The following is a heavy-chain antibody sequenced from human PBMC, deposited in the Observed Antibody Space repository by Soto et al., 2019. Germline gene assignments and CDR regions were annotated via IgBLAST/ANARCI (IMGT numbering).Heavy chain of an antibody. CDR3: ARHPMYSTSSHFDS. V-gene: IGHV4-39*01. CDR2: LNHVGNT. CDR1: NGSITSSPNY. D-gene: IGHD6-6*01. Sequence: SETLSLTCTVSNGSITSSPNYWGWVRQPPGKGLEWIGSLNHVGNTLYNPSLKGRVAMSIDTSKNQFSLRLTSMTAPDTAVYYCARHPMYSTSSHFDSWGQGTQVTVSS. J-gene: IGHJ5*01.